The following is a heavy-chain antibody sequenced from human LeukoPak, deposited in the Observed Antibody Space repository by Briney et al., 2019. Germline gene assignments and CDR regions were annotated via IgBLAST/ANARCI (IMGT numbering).Heavy chain of an antibody. CDR1: GGSISSYY. D-gene: IGHD7-27*01. CDR2: IYYSGST. CDR3: ATASNWGFDY. V-gene: IGHV4-59*01. J-gene: IGHJ4*02. Sequence: SETLSLTCTVSGGSISSYYWRWIRQPPGKGREWIGYIYYSGSTNYNPSLKSRVTISVDTSKNQFSLKLSSVTAADTAVYYCATASNWGFDYWGQGTLVTVSS.